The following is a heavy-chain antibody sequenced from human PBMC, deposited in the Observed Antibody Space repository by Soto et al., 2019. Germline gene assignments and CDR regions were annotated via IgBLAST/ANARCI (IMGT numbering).Heavy chain of an antibody. V-gene: IGHV4-59*08. CDR1: GGSISSYY. CDR2: IYYSGST. D-gene: IGHD2-15*01. CDR3: ASRYCSGGSCYDAFDI. Sequence: SETLSLTCTVSGGSISSYYWSWIRQPPGKGLEWIGYIYYSGSTNYNPSLKSRVTISVDTSKNQFSLKLSSVTAADTAVYYCASRYCSGGSCYDAFDIWGQGTMVAVSS. J-gene: IGHJ3*02.